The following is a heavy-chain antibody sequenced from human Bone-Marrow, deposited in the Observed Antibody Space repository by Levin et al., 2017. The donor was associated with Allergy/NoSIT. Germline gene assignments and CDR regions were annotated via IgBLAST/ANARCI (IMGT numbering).Heavy chain of an antibody. J-gene: IGHJ2*01. V-gene: IGHV3-23*01. Sequence: GESLKISCAASGFTFSSYIMSWVRQAPGKGLEWVSGISGSGESTYYAESVKGRLTISRDNSKNMLYLQMNSLGAEDTAVYYCAKRVSGYCSGGSCYSGLHWYFDHWGRGTLVTVSS. CDR2: ISGSGEST. CDR1: GFTFSSYI. D-gene: IGHD2-15*01. CDR3: AKRVSGYCSGGSCYSGLHWYFDH.